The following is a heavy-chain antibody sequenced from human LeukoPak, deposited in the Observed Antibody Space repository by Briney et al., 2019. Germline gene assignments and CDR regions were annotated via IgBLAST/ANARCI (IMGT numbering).Heavy chain of an antibody. D-gene: IGHD5-18*01. V-gene: IGHV4-39*07. Sequence: PSETLSLTCTVSGGSISSSNYYWGWIRQPPGKGLEWIGSIYYSGSTYYNPSLKGRVTISVDTSKNQFSLKLSSVTAADTAVYYCARVLWGANSYADRYFDYWGQGTLVTVSS. J-gene: IGHJ4*02. CDR3: ARVLWGANSYADRYFDY. CDR1: GGSISSSNYY. CDR2: IYYSGST.